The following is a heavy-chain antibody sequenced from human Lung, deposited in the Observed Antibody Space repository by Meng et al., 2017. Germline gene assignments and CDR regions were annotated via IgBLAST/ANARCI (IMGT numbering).Heavy chain of an antibody. CDR1: VYTFNSSS. Sequence: QVQLVQSGAEVKKPGASVKVSSKTSVYTFNSSSVSWVRQAPGQGLEWMGWISDYIGTKNYAPKLQERVTMTIDKSTETAYMELGSLGFDDTAKYFCAREKGTGGGDLDYWGQGTLVTVSS. D-gene: IGHD3-16*01. CDR3: AREKGTGGGDLDY. CDR2: ISDYIGTK. J-gene: IGHJ4*02. V-gene: IGHV1-18*01.